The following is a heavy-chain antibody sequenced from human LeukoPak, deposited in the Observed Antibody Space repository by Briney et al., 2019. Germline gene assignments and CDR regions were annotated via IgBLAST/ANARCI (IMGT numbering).Heavy chain of an antibody. J-gene: IGHJ4*02. CDR2: MYLSGTT. Sequence: PSETLSLTCTVSGDSINSLDLWSWVRQPPGKGLEWIGEMYLSGTTHSDPSVKSRVTISIDKSKNQFFLNLSSVTAADTAVYYCARVRDGIPSTDYWGQGTLVTVSS. CDR3: ARVRDGIPSTDY. D-gene: IGHD2-2*01. V-gene: IGHV4-4*02. CDR1: GDSINSLDL.